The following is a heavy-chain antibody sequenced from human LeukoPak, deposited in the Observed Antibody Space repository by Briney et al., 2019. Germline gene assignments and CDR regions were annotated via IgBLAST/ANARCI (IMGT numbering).Heavy chain of an antibody. CDR3: ARGYSSSWYYY. CDR1: GGSISSYY. J-gene: IGHJ4*02. CDR2: IYYSGST. D-gene: IGHD6-13*01. V-gene: IGHV4-59*08. Sequence: SETLSLTCTVSGGSISSYYWSWIRQPPGKGLEWIGYIYYSGSTNYNPSLKSRATISVDTSKNQFSLKLSSVTAADTAVYYCARGYSSSWYYYWGQGTLVTVSS.